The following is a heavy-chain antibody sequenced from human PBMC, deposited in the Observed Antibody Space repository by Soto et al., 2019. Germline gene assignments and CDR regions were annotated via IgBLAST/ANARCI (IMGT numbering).Heavy chain of an antibody. J-gene: IGHJ4*02. CDR2: IYYSGST. V-gene: IGHV4-59*08. CDR3: ARRYGVYFDY. D-gene: IGHD4-17*01. Sequence: SEILSLTCAVSGGSISSYYWRWIRQPPGKGLEWIGYIYYSGSTKYNPSLKSRVTISVDTSKNQFSLKLSSVTAADTAVYYCARRYGVYFDYWGQGTLVTVSS. CDR1: GGSISSYY.